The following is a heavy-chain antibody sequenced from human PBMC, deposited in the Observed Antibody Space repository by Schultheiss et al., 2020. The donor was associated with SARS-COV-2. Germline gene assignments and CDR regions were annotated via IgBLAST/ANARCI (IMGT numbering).Heavy chain of an antibody. CDR3: ARSPRYCTNGVCYTDYYYYMDV. V-gene: IGHV3-33*01. D-gene: IGHD2-8*01. J-gene: IGHJ6*03. Sequence: GESLKISCAASGFTFSYYGMHWVRQAPGKGLEWVALIWYDGSNKYYADSVKGRFTISRDNSKNTLYLQMNSLRAEDTAVYYCARSPRYCTNGVCYTDYYYYMDVWGKGTTVTVSS. CDR1: GFTFSYYG. CDR2: IWYDGSNK.